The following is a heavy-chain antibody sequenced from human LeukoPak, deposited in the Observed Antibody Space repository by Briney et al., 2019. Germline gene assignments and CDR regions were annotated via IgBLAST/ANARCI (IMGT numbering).Heavy chain of an antibody. D-gene: IGHD3-3*01. CDR2: INPNSGGT. J-gene: IGHJ4*02. V-gene: IGHV1-2*02. Sequence: ASVTVSCKASGYTFTGYYMHWVRQAPGQGLEWMGWINPNSGGTNYAQKFQGRVTMTRDTSISTAYMELSRLRSDDTAVYYCARSLGLRFLEWLGYWGQGTLVTVSS. CDR3: ARSLGLRFLEWLGY. CDR1: GYTFTGYY.